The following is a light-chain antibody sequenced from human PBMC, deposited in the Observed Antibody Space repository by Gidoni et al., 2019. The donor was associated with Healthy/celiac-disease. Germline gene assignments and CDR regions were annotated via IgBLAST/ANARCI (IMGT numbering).Light chain of an antibody. CDR1: QDISNY. J-gene: IGKJ5*01. Sequence: DLQMTQSPSSLSAYVVDRATITCQASQDISNYLNWYQQKPGKAPKLLIYDASNLETGVPSRFSGSGSGTDFTFTISSLQPEDIATYYCQQYDNLPITFXQXTRLEIK. V-gene: IGKV1-33*01. CDR3: QQYDNLPIT. CDR2: DAS.